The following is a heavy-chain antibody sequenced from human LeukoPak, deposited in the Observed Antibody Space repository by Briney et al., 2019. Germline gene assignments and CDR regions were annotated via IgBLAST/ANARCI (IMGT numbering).Heavy chain of an antibody. V-gene: IGHV4-59*01. Sequence: SETLSLTCGVSGGAISNYYWNWIRQAPGKGLEWLGYIYYTGSTAYNPSVKSRLTISLDTSKKQISLKLRSVTAAHTAVYYCARRSAWGEPLPFDYWGQGSLVTVSS. D-gene: IGHD3-16*01. J-gene: IGHJ4*02. CDR3: ARRSAWGEPLPFDY. CDR2: IYYTGST. CDR1: GGAISNYY.